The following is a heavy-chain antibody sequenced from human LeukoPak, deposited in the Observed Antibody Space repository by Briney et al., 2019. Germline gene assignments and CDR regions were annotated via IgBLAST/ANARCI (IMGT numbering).Heavy chain of an antibody. Sequence: ASVKVSCKASGYTFTGYYMHWVRQAPGQGLEWMGWINPNSGGTNYAQKFQGRVTMTRDTSISTAYMELSRLRSDDTAVYYCACSGGVGGGLMAEYFQHWGQGTLVTVSS. CDR1: GYTFTGYY. J-gene: IGHJ1*01. D-gene: IGHD2-8*02. CDR3: ACSGGVGGGLMAEYFQH. V-gene: IGHV1-2*02. CDR2: INPNSGGT.